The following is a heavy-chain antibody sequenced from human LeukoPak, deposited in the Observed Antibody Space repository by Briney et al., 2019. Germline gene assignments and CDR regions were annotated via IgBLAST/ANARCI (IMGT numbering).Heavy chain of an antibody. CDR2: INTDSSSA. D-gene: IGHD1-26*01. CDR3: ARDLVGATPYYYYGMDV. J-gene: IGHJ6*02. V-gene: IGHV3-74*01. Sequence: GGSLRLSCAASGFTFSSYWMHWVRQPPGKAPVWVSHINTDSSSATYADSVQGRFTISRDNSKNTLYLQMNRLRAEDTAVYYRARDLVGATPYYYYGMDVWGQGTTVTVPS. CDR1: GFTFSSYW.